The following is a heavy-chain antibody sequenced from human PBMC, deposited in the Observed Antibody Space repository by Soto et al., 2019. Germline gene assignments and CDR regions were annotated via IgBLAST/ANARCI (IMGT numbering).Heavy chain of an antibody. D-gene: IGHD3-3*01. J-gene: IGHJ4*02. CDR1: GYIFSTHW. Sequence: GESLKISCKGSGYIFSTHWIGWVRLMPGKGLEWMGIIYPGDSDTRYSPSFQGQVTISADKSISTAYLQWNSLKASDAAMYYCAHNGVKGSLYYFDSWGQGTLVTVSS. V-gene: IGHV5-51*01. CDR2: IYPGDSDT. CDR3: AHNGVKGSLYYFDS.